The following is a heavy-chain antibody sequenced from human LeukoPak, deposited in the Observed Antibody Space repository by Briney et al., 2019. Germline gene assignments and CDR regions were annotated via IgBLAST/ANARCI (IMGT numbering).Heavy chain of an antibody. Sequence: ASVKVSCKASGGTFSSYAISWVRQAPGQGLEWMGGIIPIFGTANYAQKFQGRVTITTDESTSTAYMELSSLRSEDTAVYYCARCDCDFSLPNYYYYMDVWGKGATVIVSS. V-gene: IGHV1-69*05. CDR2: IIPIFGTA. CDR3: ARCDCDFSLPNYYYYMDV. D-gene: IGHD2-21*01. CDR1: GGTFSSYA. J-gene: IGHJ6*03.